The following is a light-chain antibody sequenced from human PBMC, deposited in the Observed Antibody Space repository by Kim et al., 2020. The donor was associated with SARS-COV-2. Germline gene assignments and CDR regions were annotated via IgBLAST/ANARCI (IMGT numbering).Light chain of an antibody. J-gene: IGLJ1*01. CDR3: CSYAGSSTYV. CDR1: SSDVGSYNL. V-gene: IGLV2-23*02. CDR2: EVS. Sequence: GQSITIACTGTSSDVGSYNLVSWYQQPPGKAPKLMIYEVSKRPSGVSNRFSGSESGNTASLTISGLQAEDEADYYCCSYAGSSTYVFGTGTKVTVL.